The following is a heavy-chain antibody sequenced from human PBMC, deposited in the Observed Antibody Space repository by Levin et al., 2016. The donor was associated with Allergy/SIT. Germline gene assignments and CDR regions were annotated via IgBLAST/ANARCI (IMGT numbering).Heavy chain of an antibody. CDR1: GYTFTSYY. V-gene: IGHV1-46*01. CDR3: ARDWGSTSWDSLSWFDP. CDR2: INPSGGST. Sequence: ASVKVSCKASGYTFTSYYMHWVRQAPGQGLEWMGIINPSGGSTSYAQKFQGRVTMTRDTSTSTVYMELSSLRSEDTAVYYCARDWGSTSWDSLSWFDPWGQGTLVTVSS. J-gene: IGHJ5*02. D-gene: IGHD2-2*01.